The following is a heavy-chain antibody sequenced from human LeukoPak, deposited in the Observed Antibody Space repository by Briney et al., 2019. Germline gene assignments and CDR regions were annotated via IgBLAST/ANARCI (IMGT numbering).Heavy chain of an antibody. CDR2: VSGSGGST. CDR1: GFTFSSYA. CDR3: AKDLDIVATITGN. Sequence: GGSLRLSCAASGFTFSSYAMSWVRQAPGEGLGCVSGVSGSGGSTYYADSVKGRFTISRDNSKNTLYLQMNSLRAEDTAVYYCAKDLDIVATITGNWGQGTLVTVSS. V-gene: IGHV3-23*01. J-gene: IGHJ4*02. D-gene: IGHD5-12*01.